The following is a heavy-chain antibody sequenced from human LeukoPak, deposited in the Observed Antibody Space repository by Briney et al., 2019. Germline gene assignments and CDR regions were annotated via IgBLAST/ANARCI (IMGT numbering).Heavy chain of an antibody. Sequence: PGGSLRLSCAASGFTFSTYAMHWVRQAPGKGLEWVAVISNDGYYKYYAESMKGRFTISRDNSMDTLYLHMNSLRDEDTAVYYCARLVRGASLDYYFDYWGQGTLVTVSS. CDR1: GFTFSTYA. V-gene: IGHV3-30*04. CDR3: ARLVRGASLDYYFDY. CDR2: ISNDGYYK. D-gene: IGHD3-10*01. J-gene: IGHJ4*02.